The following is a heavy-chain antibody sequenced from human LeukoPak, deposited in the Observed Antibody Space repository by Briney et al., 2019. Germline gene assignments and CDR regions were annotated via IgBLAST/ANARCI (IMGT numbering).Heavy chain of an antibody. CDR2: IIPIFGTA. D-gene: IGHD5-24*01. Sequence: SVKVSCKASGGTFSSYAISWVRQAPGQGLEWMGGIIPIFGTANYAQKFQGRVTITADKSTSTAYMELSSLRSEDTALYYCAKAPMATELNDAFDIWGQGTMVTVSS. J-gene: IGHJ3*02. CDR1: GGTFSSYA. CDR3: AKAPMATELNDAFDI. V-gene: IGHV1-69*06.